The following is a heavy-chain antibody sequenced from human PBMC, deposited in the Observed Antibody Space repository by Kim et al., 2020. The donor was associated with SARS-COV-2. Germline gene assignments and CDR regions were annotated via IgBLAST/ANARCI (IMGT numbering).Heavy chain of an antibody. CDR3: ARHRGAAAGRGYYYYGMDV. CDR1: GGSISSSSYY. Sequence: SETLSLTCTVPGGSISSSSYYWGWIRQSPGKGLEWIGSIYYSGSTYYNSSLKSRVTISVDTSKNQFSLKLSSVTAADTAVYYCARHRGAAAGRGYYYYGMDVWGQGTTVTVSS. CDR2: IYYSGST. J-gene: IGHJ6*02. V-gene: IGHV4-39*01. D-gene: IGHD6-13*01.